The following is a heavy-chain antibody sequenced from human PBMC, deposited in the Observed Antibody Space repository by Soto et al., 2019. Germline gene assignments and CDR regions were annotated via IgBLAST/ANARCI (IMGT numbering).Heavy chain of an antibody. J-gene: IGHJ4*02. D-gene: IGHD3-3*01. V-gene: IGHV1-3*01. CDR1: GYTFTSYA. CDR3: ARTLGGYYDFWSGYEMDYFDY. CDR2: INAGNGNT. Sequence: QVQLVQSGAEVKKPGASVKVSCKASGYTFTSYAMHWVRQAPGQRLEWMGWINAGNGNTKYSQKFQGRVTITRDTSASTAYMELCSLRAEDTAVYYCARTLGGYYDFWSGYEMDYFDYWGQGTLVTVSS.